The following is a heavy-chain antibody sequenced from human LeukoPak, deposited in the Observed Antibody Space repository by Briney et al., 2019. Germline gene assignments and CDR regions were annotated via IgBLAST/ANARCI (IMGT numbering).Heavy chain of an antibody. V-gene: IGHV3-7*03. CDR1: GFTFSNNW. J-gene: IGHJ3*01. D-gene: IGHD2-2*01. CDR3: ATEVGVSAAAFDL. CDR2: VKKDASEK. Sequence: AGGSLRLSCAASGFTFSNNWMTWVRQAPGKGLEWVASVKKDASEKYYVDSVKGRFTISRDNAKKSLYLQMNSLRAEDTAVYYCATEVGVSAAAFDLWGQGTMVTVSS.